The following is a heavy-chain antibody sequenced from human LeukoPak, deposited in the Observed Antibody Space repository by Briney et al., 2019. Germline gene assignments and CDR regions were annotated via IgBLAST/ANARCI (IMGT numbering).Heavy chain of an antibody. CDR2: ISSSSSYI. V-gene: IGHV3-21*01. CDR3: ARGKRSYDILTGYYDFDY. Sequence: GGSLRLSCAASGFTFSNAWMNWVRQAPGKGLEWVSSISSSSSYIYYADSVKGRFTISRDNAKNSLYLQMNSLRAEDTAVYYCARGKRSYDILTGYYDFDYWGQGTLVTVSS. CDR1: GFTFSNAW. J-gene: IGHJ4*02. D-gene: IGHD3-9*01.